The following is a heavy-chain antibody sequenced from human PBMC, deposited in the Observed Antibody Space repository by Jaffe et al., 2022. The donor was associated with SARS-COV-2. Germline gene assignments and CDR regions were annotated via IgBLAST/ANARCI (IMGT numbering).Heavy chain of an antibody. CDR1: GYTFNSQT. CDR3: ARSQAVTMGVPAIFDI. J-gene: IGHJ3*02. CDR2: INPDNGNT. D-gene: IGHD3-10*01. Sequence: QVSLVQSGGEVKKPGASVRVSCKTSGYTFNSQTISWLRQAPGQGLEWVGWINPDNGNTVYADDLQDRVTVTADTSTTTVYMELRSLRSDDAAVYFCARSQAVTMGVPAIFDIWGQGTMVTVSS. V-gene: IGHV1-18*01.